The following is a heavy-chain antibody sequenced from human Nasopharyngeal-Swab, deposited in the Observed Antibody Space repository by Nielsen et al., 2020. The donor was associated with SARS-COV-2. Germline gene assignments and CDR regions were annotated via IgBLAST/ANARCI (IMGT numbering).Heavy chain of an antibody. CDR3: ARMMAGYDGYLQN. V-gene: IGHV1-8*01. CDR2: TQLNNAKT. Sequence: ASVKVSCKASGYTLTSYGINWVRQAPGHGLEWLGRTQLNNAKTVYAQKFQGRVTMTWNTSITTAYMRLSGLRSDDTAVYYCARMMAGYDGYLQNWGQGTLVTVSS. J-gene: IGHJ1*01. D-gene: IGHD2-2*03. CDR1: GYTLTSYG.